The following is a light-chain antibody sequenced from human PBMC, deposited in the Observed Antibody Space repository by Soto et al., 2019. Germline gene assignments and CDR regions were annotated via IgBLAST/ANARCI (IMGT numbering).Light chain of an antibody. CDR3: QQRTNRPPIT. V-gene: IGKV3-11*01. CDR1: QSVSSY. CDR2: DTS. Sequence: EIVFTQSPSTLSLSPGERATLSCRASQSVSSYLAWYQQRPGQAPRLLIFDTSNRATDIPARFSGSGSGTDFTLTISGLEPEDFAVYYCQQRTNRPPITFGQGTRLEIK. J-gene: IGKJ5*01.